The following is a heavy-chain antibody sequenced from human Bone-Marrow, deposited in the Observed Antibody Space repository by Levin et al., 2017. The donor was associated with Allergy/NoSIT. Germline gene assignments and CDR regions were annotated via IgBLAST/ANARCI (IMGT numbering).Heavy chain of an antibody. J-gene: IGHJ4*02. CDR1: GYTFTSYD. V-gene: IGHV1-8*01. Sequence: GESLKISCKASGYTFTSYDINWVRQATGQGLEWMGWMNPNSGNTGYAQKFQGRVTMTRNTSISTAYMELSSLRSEDTAVYYCARGRVDIVALSEGVEGDYWGQGTLVTVSS. CDR2: MNPNSGNT. CDR3: ARGRVDIVALSEGVEGDY. D-gene: IGHD5-12*01.